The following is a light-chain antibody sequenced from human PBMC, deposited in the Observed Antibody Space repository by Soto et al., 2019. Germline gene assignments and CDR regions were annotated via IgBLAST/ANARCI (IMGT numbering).Light chain of an antibody. CDR2: EVN. CDR3: SSYSISTAYL. V-gene: IGLV2-14*01. CDR1: SSDVGGYGY. Sequence: QSVLTQPASVSGSPGQSITISCTVTSSDVGGYGYVSWYQLHPGKAPKLMVFEVNNRPSGVSYRFSGSKSGNTASLTISGLQAEDEADYFCSSYSISTAYLFGTGTKVTVL. J-gene: IGLJ1*01.